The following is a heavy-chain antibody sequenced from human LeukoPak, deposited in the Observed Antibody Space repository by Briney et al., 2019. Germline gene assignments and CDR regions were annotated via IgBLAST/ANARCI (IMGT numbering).Heavy chain of an antibody. V-gene: IGHV1-46*01. CDR2: INPDGGNT. Sequence: GASVKVSCKASGYTFTNSYIHWVRQAPGQVLEWMGLINPDGGNTNYAQNFQGRVTLTRDTSTSTVYMELSSLGSEDTAIYYCARIRDGYNDAYDLWGQGTVVTVPS. CDR3: ARIRDGYNDAYDL. CDR1: GYTFTNSY. D-gene: IGHD5-24*01. J-gene: IGHJ3*01.